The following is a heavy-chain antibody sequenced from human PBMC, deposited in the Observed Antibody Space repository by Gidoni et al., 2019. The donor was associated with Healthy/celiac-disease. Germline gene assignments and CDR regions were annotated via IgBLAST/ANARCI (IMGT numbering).Heavy chain of an antibody. J-gene: IGHJ4*02. CDR3: TTAAAGHYYDSSGYYY. CDR1: GFTFSNAW. CDR2: IKSKTDGGTT. Sequence: EVQLVESGGGLVKPGGSLRLSCAASGFTFSNAWMSWGRQAPGKGLEWVGRIKSKTDGGTTDYAAPVKGRFTISRDDSKNTLYLQMNSLKTEDTAVYYCTTAAAGHYYDSSGYYYWGQGTLVTVSS. V-gene: IGHV3-15*01. D-gene: IGHD3-22*01.